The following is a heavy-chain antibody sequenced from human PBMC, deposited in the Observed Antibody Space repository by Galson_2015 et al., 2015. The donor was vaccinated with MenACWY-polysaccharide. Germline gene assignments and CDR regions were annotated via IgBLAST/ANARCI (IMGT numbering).Heavy chain of an antibody. CDR1: DGSFSGHY. Sequence: ETLSLTCAVYDGSFSGHYYSWIRQSPGKGLQWIGETTHSGATNYEVSLKSRVTISVDSSKNQVSLKMASVTAADTAVYYCTRADGPHYRYGMDVWGQGTTVTVSS. V-gene: IGHV4-34*01. D-gene: IGHD4-11*01. J-gene: IGHJ6*02. CDR3: TRADGPHYRYGMDV. CDR2: TTHSGAT.